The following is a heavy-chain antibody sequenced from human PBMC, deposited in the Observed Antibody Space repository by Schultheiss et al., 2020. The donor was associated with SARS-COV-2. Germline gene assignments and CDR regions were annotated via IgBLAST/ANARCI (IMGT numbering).Heavy chain of an antibody. D-gene: IGHD5-24*01. CDR3: ARLRDFNWFDL. Sequence: SETLSLTCTVSGGSISSSSYYWGWIRQPPGKGLEWIGTGSKSGITHYNPSLKSRVTILVVPSKNEFSLKVNSVTAADTAVYYCARLRDFNWFDLWGQGTLVTVSS. V-gene: IGHV4-39*07. J-gene: IGHJ5*02. CDR1: GGSISSSSYY. CDR2: GSKSGIT.